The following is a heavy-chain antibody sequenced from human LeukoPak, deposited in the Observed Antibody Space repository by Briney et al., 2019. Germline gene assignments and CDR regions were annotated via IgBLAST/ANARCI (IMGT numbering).Heavy chain of an antibody. D-gene: IGHD6-13*01. Sequence: PSETLSLTCAVYGGSFSGYYWSWIRQPPGKGLEWIGEINHSGSTNYNPSLKSRVTISVDTSKNQFSLKLSSVTAADTAVYYCARLAASGGYSSSWNYFDYWGQGTLVTVSS. J-gene: IGHJ4*02. CDR2: INHSGST. CDR1: GGSFSGYY. CDR3: ARLAASGGYSSSWNYFDY. V-gene: IGHV4-34*01.